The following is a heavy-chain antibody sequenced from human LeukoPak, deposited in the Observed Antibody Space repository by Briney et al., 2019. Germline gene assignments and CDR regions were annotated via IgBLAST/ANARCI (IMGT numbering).Heavy chain of an antibody. D-gene: IGHD1-26*01. V-gene: IGHV3-23*01. CDR1: GFTFTPYA. Sequence: GGSLRLSCAASGFTFTPYAMSWVRQTPGKGLEWVSSISESGDSSYYADSVKGRFTISRHNTKNTLYLQMNSLRAEDTAVYYCAKVPLGSGSFYPYYYYMDVWGKGTTVTVSS. J-gene: IGHJ6*03. CDR3: AKVPLGSGSFYPYYYYMDV. CDR2: ISESGDSS.